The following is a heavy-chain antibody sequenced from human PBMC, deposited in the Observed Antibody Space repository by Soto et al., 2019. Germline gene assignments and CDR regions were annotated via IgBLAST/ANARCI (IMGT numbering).Heavy chain of an antibody. D-gene: IGHD2-15*01. CDR3: ARSIPFCSGGSCSPKPFDY. Sequence: GGSLRLSCAASVVPFSSYWMHWVRQAPGKGLVWVSRINSDGSNTIYADSVKGRFTISRDNAKNTLYLQMSSLRADDTALYYCARSIPFCSGGSCSPKPFDYWGQGTLVTVSS. CDR2: INSDGSNT. V-gene: IGHV3-74*01. CDR1: VVPFSSYW. J-gene: IGHJ4*02.